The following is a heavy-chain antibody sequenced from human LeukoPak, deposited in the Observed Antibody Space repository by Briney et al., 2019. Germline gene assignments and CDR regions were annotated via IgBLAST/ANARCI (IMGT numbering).Heavy chain of an antibody. J-gene: IGHJ5*02. CDR3: AKIEVGRFDP. Sequence: SETLSRTCTVTGASISSHYWCWIRQTPGTGLEWIGDIYDRGSTTYNPSLKSRVSISVDTSRNQFSLNLRSVTAADTAVYYCAKIEVGRFDPWGQGTLVTVSS. D-gene: IGHD1-26*01. V-gene: IGHV4-59*11. CDR2: IYDRGST. CDR1: GASISSHY.